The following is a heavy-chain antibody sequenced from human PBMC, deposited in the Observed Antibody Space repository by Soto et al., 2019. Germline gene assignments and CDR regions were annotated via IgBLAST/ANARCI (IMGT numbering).Heavy chain of an antibody. J-gene: IGHJ6*03. CDR3: ARVRHDFWSGAYYYMDV. CDR1: GFTFSSYS. V-gene: IGHV3-48*01. D-gene: IGHD3-3*01. CDR2: ISSSSSTI. Sequence: GGSLRLSCAASGFTFSSYSMNWVRQAPGKGLEWVSYISSSSSTIYYADSVKGRFTISRDNAKNSLYLQMNSLRAEDTAVYYCARVRHDFWSGAYYYMDVWGKGTTVTVSS.